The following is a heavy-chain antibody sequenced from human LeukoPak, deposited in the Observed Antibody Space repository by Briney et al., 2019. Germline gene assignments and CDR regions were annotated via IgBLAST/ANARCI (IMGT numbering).Heavy chain of an antibody. Sequence: PGRSLRLSCAASGFTFSGHAMHWARQAPGKGLKWVAVISYDGSNKYYADSVKGRFTISRDNSKNTLYLQMNSLRAEDTAVYYCASHCTNGVCYTLPEGGMDVWGQGTTVTVSS. CDR3: ASHCTNGVCYTLPEGGMDV. J-gene: IGHJ6*02. D-gene: IGHD2-8*01. CDR2: ISYDGSNK. V-gene: IGHV3-30-3*01. CDR1: GFTFSGHA.